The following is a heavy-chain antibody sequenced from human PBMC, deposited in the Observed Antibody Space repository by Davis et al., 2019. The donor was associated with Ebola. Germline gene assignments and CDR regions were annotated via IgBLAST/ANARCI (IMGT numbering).Heavy chain of an antibody. CDR2: ISVDKGNT. D-gene: IGHD3-10*01. Sequence: ASVKVSCKASGYTFTSSYIHWVRQAPGQGLAWVGWISVDKGNTNYVQKLQGRVTMTTDTSTSTAYMELRSLRPDDTAVYYCARGGGSTQSGIDYWGQGTLVTVSS. CDR3: ARGGGSTQSGIDY. J-gene: IGHJ4*02. CDR1: GYTFTSSY. V-gene: IGHV1-18*04.